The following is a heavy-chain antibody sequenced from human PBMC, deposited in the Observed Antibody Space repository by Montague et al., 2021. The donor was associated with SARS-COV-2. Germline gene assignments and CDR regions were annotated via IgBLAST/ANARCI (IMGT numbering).Heavy chain of an antibody. CDR2: IYYSGST. CDR3: ARDPWHITIFGVVTRYGMDV. J-gene: IGHJ6*02. Sequence: SETLSLTCTVSGGSVSSGSYYWSWIRQPPGKGLEWIGYIYYSGSTNYNSSLKSRVTISVDTSKNQFSLKLSSVTAADTAVYYCARDPWHITIFGVVTRYGMDVWGQGTTVTVSS. V-gene: IGHV4-61*01. CDR1: GGSVSSGSYY. D-gene: IGHD3-3*01.